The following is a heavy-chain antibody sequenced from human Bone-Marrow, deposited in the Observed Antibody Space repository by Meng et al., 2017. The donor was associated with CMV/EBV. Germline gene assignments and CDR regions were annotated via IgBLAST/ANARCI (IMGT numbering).Heavy chain of an antibody. CDR1: GFTFDDYV. Sequence: SGFTFDDYVMSWVRQVPEKVLEWFSGVNWNGGSTDYSDSVKGRFTISRDNAKNSLYLQMHSLRAEDTALYYCVRGGTITTGHWFDPWGQGTLVTVSS. V-gene: IGHV3-20*03. CDR2: VNWNGGST. CDR3: VRGGTITTGHWFDP. D-gene: IGHD4-11*01. J-gene: IGHJ5*02.